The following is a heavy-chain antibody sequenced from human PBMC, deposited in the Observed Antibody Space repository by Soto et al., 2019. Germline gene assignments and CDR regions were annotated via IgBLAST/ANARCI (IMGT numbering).Heavy chain of an antibody. CDR1: GYTFTSYG. V-gene: IGHV1-18*01. Sequence: ASVKVSCKASGYTFTSYGISWVRQAPGQGLEWMGWISAYNGNTNYAQKLQGRVTMTTDTSTSTAYMELRSLRSDDTAVYYCASSYSSSGEYYYYYYGMDVWGQGPRVTVSS. CDR2: ISAYNGNT. J-gene: IGHJ6*02. D-gene: IGHD6-19*01. CDR3: ASSYSSSGEYYYYYYGMDV.